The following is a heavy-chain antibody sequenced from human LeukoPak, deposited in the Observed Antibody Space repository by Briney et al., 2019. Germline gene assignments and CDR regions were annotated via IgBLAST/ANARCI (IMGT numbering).Heavy chain of an antibody. CDR1: GGSISSGSYY. CDR3: ARGGSYNYDYVWGSYRQRTDIAWFDP. V-gene: IGHV4-61*02. CDR2: IYTSGST. Sequence: SQTLSLTCTVSGGSISSGSYYWSWIRQPAGKGLEWIGRIYTSGSTNYNPSLKSRVTISVDTSKNQFSLKLSSVTAADTAVYYCARGGSYNYDYVWGSYRQRTDIAWFDPWGQGTLVTVSS. D-gene: IGHD3-16*02. J-gene: IGHJ5*02.